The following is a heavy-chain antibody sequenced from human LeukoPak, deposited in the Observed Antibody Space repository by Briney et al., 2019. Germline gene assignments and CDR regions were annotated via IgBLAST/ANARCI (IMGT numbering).Heavy chain of an antibody. D-gene: IGHD4-23*01. CDR2: IGSSGSTV. V-gene: IGHV3-11*04. CDR1: GFTFSNAW. CDR3: ARDTLEYSNSPDALDI. J-gene: IGHJ3*02. Sequence: PGGSLRLSCAASGFTFSNAWMSWVRQAPGKGLEWVSYIGSSGSTVYYADSVKGRFTISRDNAKNSLCMQMESLRDEDTAIYYCARDTLEYSNSPDALDIWGQGTMVTVSS.